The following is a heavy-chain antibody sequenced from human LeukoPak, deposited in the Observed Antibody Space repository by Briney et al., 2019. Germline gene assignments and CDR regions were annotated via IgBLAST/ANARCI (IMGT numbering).Heavy chain of an antibody. J-gene: IGHJ4*02. Sequence: GSLRLSCAGSGLTFSSYSMNWVRQAPGKGLEWVSCISSSSSYIYYADSVKGRFTISRDNAKNSLYLQMNSLRAEDTAVYYCATSPVYSYGHPYYFDYWGQGTLVTVSS. CDR2: ISSSSSYI. CDR3: ATSPVYSYGHPYYFDY. V-gene: IGHV3-21*01. D-gene: IGHD5-18*01. CDR1: GLTFSSYS.